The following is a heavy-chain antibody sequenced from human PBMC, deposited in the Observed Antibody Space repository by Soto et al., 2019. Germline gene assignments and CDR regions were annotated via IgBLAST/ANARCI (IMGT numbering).Heavy chain of an antibody. CDR2: INAGNGNT. CDR3: ARGGGYCSSTSCYRSPMDV. CDR1: EYTFTSYA. Sequence: ASVKVSCKASEYTFTSYAMHWVRQAPGQRLEWMGWINAGNGNTKYSQKFQGRVTITRDTSASTAYMELSSLRSEDTAVYYCARGGGYCSSTSCYRSPMDVWGQGTTVTVS. J-gene: IGHJ6*02. D-gene: IGHD2-2*02. V-gene: IGHV1-3*01.